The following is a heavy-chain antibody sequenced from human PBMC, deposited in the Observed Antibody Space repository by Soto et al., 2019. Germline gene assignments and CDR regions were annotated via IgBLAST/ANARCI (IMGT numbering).Heavy chain of an antibody. D-gene: IGHD5-12*01. Sequence: QVQLVESGGGVVQPGRSLRLSCAASGLTLSDLHIHWVRQAPGQGLEWVASTSYNAIDKFYADSVKGRFTISRDTSKNTVSLQMNSLRGADSAVYYCATEGLGLRDAMDVWGQGTTVTVSS. CDR1: GLTLSDLH. CDR3: ATEGLGLRDAMDV. V-gene: IGHV3-30-3*01. J-gene: IGHJ6*02. CDR2: TSYNAIDK.